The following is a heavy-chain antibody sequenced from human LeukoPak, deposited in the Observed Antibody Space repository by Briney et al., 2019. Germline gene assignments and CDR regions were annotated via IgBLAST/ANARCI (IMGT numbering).Heavy chain of an antibody. V-gene: IGHV4-30-4*01. CDR2: IFYLGNT. CDR1: GGSISSGNYY. CDR3: ALRRDGYNSIDY. Sequence: PSQTLSLTCTVSGGSISSGNYYWSWIRQPPGKGLEWIGYIFYLGNTYYTPSLKSRVTISVDTSKNQFSLKLSSVTAADTAVYYCALRRDGYNSIDYWGQGTLVTVSS. J-gene: IGHJ4*02. D-gene: IGHD5-24*01.